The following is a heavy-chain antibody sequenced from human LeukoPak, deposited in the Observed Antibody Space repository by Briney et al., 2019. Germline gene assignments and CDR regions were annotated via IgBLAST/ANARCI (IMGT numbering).Heavy chain of an antibody. CDR3: FRYSGTL. Sequence: QGLEWMGWMNPNSGNTGYAQKFQGRVTMTRNTSISTAYMELSSLRSEDTAVYYCFRYSGTLWGQGTLVTVSS. V-gene: IGHV1-8*01. D-gene: IGHD1-26*01. CDR2: MNPNSGNT. J-gene: IGHJ4*02.